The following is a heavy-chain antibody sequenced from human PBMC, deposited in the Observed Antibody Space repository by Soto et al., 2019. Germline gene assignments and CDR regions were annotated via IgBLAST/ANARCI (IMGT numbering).Heavy chain of an antibody. V-gene: IGHV5-51*01. D-gene: IGHD6-13*01. CDR2: IYPGDSDT. J-gene: IGHJ6*02. CDR1: GYSFTSYW. CDR3: ARRSSSDSYYYYGMDV. Sequence: GESLKTSCQGSGYSFTSYWIGWVRQMPGKGLEWMGIIYPGDSDTRYSPSFQGQVTISADKSITTAYLQGSSLKASDTAMYYCARRSSSDSYYYYGMDVWGQGTTVTVSS.